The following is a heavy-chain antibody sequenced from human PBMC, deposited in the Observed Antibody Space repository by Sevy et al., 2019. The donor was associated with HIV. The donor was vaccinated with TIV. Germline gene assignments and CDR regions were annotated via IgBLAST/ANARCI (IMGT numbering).Heavy chain of an antibody. V-gene: IGHV1-18*04. J-gene: IGHJ6*02. CDR3: ARDSITLVQGIIITPYYYGMDV. CDR2: ISAYNGNT. D-gene: IGHD3-10*01. Sequence: ASVKVSCKTSGYTFNTFGINWVRQAPGQGLQWVGWISAYNGNTKYVQKLQGRVSMTTETSTSTVYMELRSLRSDDTAVYYCARDSITLVQGIIITPYYYGMDVWGQGTTVTVSS. CDR1: GYTFNTFG.